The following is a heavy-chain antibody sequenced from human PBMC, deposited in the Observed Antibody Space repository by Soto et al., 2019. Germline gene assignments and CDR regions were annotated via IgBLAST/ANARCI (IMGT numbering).Heavy chain of an antibody. Sequence: ASVKVSCKASGGTFSSYTISWVRQAPGKGLEWMGWISAYNGNTNYAQKLQGRVTMTTDTSTSTAYMELSSLRSEDTAVYYCARGLGLYYFDYWGQGTLVTVSS. CDR1: GGTFSSYT. CDR3: ARGLGLYYFDY. D-gene: IGHD1-26*01. V-gene: IGHV1-18*01. CDR2: ISAYNGNT. J-gene: IGHJ4*02.